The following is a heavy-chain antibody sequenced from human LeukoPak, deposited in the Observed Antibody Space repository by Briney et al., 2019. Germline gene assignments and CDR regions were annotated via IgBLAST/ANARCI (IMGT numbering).Heavy chain of an antibody. CDR1: GFTFTTFN. J-gene: IGHJ4*02. CDR2: ISSSSDYI. Sequence: PGGSLRLSCAASGFTFTTFNMNWVRQSPGKGLGWVSCISSSSDYIYYADSVKGRFTISRDNSRNSLYLQMNSLRAEDTAVYYCAGRDYGDYFFDSWGQGTLVTVSS. V-gene: IGHV3-21*01. D-gene: IGHD4-17*01. CDR3: AGRDYGDYFFDS.